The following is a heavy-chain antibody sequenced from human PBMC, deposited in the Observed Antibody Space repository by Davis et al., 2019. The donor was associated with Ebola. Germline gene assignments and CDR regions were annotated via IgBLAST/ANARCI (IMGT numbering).Heavy chain of an antibody. D-gene: IGHD3-3*01. Sequence: GESLKISCAASGFSVSGNYMSWVRQAPGKGLEWVGRIRSKTAGGTADYAAPVKGRFTISRDDSKNIVYLQMNSLRAEDTAVYYCARDLKQVATIFGVGYYYYGMDVWGQGTTVTISS. V-gene: IGHV3-15*01. J-gene: IGHJ6*02. CDR3: ARDLKQVATIFGVGYYYYGMDV. CDR1: GFSVSGNY. CDR2: IRSKTAGGTA.